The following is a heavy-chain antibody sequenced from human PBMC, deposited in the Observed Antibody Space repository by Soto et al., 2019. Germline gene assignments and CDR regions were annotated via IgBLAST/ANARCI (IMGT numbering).Heavy chain of an antibody. CDR3: GRRYGPGFDY. D-gene: IGHD4-17*01. CDR2: IYYSGST. J-gene: IGHJ4*02. Sequence: SETLSLTCTVSGGSISSYYWSWIRQPPGKGLEWIGYIYYSGSTNYNPSLKSRVTISVDTSKNQFSLKLSSVTAADKAVYYCGRRYGPGFDYWGQGTLVTVSS. CDR1: GGSISSYY. V-gene: IGHV4-59*08.